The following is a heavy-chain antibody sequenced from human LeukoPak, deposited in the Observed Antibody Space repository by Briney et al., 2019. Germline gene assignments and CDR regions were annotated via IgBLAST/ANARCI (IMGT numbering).Heavy chain of an antibody. CDR2: IIPIFGSA. CDR3: AILELGDAFDI. D-gene: IGHD7-27*01. Sequence: SVKVSCKASGGTFSSYAISWVRQAPGQGLEWMGGIIPIFGSADNAQKFQGRITITADKSTSTVYMELSRLTSEDTAVYYCAILELGDAFDIWGQGTMVTVSS. V-gene: IGHV1-69*06. J-gene: IGHJ3*02. CDR1: GGTFSSYA.